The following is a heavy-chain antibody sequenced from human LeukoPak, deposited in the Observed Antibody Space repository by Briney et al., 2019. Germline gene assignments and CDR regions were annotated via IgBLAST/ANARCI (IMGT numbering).Heavy chain of an antibody. V-gene: IGHV3-21*01. J-gene: IGHJ6*03. CDR3: ARNYDSSGYYPPYYYYMDV. Sequence: GGSLRLSCAASGFTFSSYSMNWVRLAPGKGLEWVSSISSSSSYIYYADSVKGRFTISRDNAKNSLYLQMNSLRAEDTAVYYCARNYDSSGYYPPYYYYMDVWGKGTTVTVSS. CDR1: GFTFSSYS. CDR2: ISSSSSYI. D-gene: IGHD3-22*01.